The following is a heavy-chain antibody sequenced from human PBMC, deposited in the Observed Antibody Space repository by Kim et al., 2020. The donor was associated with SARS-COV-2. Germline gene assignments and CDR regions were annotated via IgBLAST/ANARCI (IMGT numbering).Heavy chain of an antibody. J-gene: IGHJ4*02. Sequence: GGSLRLSCAASGFTFSDYYMTWIRQAPGKGLEWVSYISSSGSSIYYADSVKGRFTISRDNAKNSLYLQMNSLRAEDTAVYYCARDLGSDDSSGFCLFDCWGQGTLVTVSS. CDR2: ISSSGSSI. CDR3: ARDLGSDDSSGFCLFDC. CDR1: GFTFSDYY. V-gene: IGHV3-11*01. D-gene: IGHD3-22*01.